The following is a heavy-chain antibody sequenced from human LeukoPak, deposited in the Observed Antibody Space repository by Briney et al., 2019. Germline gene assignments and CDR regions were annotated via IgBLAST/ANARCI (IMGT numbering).Heavy chain of an antibody. J-gene: IGHJ5*02. CDR1: GGSISSYY. Sequence: SETLSLTCTVSGGSISSYYWSWIRQPPGKGLEWIGEINHSGSTNYNPSLKSRVTISVDTSKNQFSLKLSSVTAADTAVYYCARKKYYYDSSGYRSTNWFDPWGQGTLVTVSS. D-gene: IGHD3-22*01. V-gene: IGHV4-34*01. CDR2: INHSGST. CDR3: ARKKYYYDSSGYRSTNWFDP.